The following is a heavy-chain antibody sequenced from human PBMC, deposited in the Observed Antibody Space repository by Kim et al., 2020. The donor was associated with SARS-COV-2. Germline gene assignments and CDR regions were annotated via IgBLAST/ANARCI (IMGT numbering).Heavy chain of an antibody. CDR3: ATGFAVAGTSSDYHYYYGLDV. CDR2: FDPGDAET. V-gene: IGHV1-24*01. CDR1: GYTLTELS. J-gene: IGHJ6*02. D-gene: IGHD6-19*01. Sequence: ASVKVSCKVSGYTLTELSMHWVRQAPGKGLEWMGGFDPGDAETIYAQKFQGTVTMTEDTSTDTAYMELSSLKSEDTAVYYCATGFAVAGTSSDYHYYYGLDVWGQGTTVTVSS.